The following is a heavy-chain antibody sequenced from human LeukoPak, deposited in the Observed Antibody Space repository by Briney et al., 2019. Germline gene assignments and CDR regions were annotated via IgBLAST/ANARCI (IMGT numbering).Heavy chain of an antibody. D-gene: IGHD1-26*01. V-gene: IGHV4-61*01. CDR2: IYYSGST. J-gene: IGHJ3*02. CDR3: ARVGATYDAFDI. CDR1: GGSVSSGSYY. Sequence: SETLSLTCTVSGGSVSSGSYYWSWVRQPPGKGLEWIGYIYYSGSTNYNPSLKSRVTISVDTSKNQFSLKLSSVTAADTAVYYCARVGATYDAFDIWGQGTMVTVSS.